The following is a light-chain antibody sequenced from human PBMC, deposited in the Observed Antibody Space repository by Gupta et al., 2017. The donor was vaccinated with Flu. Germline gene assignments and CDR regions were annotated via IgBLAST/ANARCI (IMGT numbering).Light chain of an antibody. V-gene: IGKV1-33*01. CDR3: QQADHLPNT. CDR1: SDISKY. J-gene: IGKJ2*01. CDR2: YGT. Sequence: SLQACGGKQVDTACRVNSDISKYLDWYLQKPGKAPKLLIYYGTNWDTGVPERFSGSGSGTEFTIAISRVQPEDFGIYYCQQADHLPNTFGEGTKVE.